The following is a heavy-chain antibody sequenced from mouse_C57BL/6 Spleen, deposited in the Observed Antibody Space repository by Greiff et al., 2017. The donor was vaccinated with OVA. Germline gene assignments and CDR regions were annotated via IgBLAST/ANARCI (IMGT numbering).Heavy chain of an antibody. CDR1: GYTFTDYY. CDR3: ARGWDSLWLRAMDY. J-gene: IGHJ4*01. D-gene: IGHD2-2*01. CDR2: INPNNGGT. Sequence: EVQLQQSGPELVKPGASVKISCKASGYTFTDYYMNWVKQSHGKSLEWIGDINPNNGGTSYNQKFKGKATLTVDKSSSTAYMELRSLTSEDSAVYYCARGWDSLWLRAMDYWGQGTSVTVSS. V-gene: IGHV1-26*01.